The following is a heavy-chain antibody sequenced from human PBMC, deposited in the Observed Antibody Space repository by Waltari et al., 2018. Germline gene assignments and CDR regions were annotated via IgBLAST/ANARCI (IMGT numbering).Heavy chain of an antibody. V-gene: IGHV3-64*07. CDR2: INNNGGGT. D-gene: IGHD2-21*01. Sequence: QLLQSGGGLVPPGGSLRLSCAASGPPFDSYTMHGVRQSPGKGLQYVSTINNNGGGTHYADSVKGRFSVSRDNSRNKVFLQMGGLRLEDTAVYYCATDFRKSSYSWGQGTLVIVSS. CDR1: GPPFDSYT. J-gene: IGHJ4*02. CDR3: ATDFRKSSYS.